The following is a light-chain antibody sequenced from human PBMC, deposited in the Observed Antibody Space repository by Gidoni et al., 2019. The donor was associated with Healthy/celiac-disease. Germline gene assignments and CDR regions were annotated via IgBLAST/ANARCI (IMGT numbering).Light chain of an antibody. J-gene: IGKJ4*01. V-gene: IGKV3-15*01. CDR2: GAS. CDR3: QQYNNWPGF. Sequence: EIVMTQSPATLSVSPGERATLPCRASQSVSSNLAWYQQKPGQAPRLLIYGASTRATGIPARLSGSESGTEFTLTISSLQSEDFAVYYCQQYNNWPGFFXEXTKVXIK. CDR1: QSVSSN.